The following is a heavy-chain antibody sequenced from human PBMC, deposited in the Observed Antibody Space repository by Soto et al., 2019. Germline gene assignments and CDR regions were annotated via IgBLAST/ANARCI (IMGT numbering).Heavy chain of an antibody. V-gene: IGHV4-59*08. CDR1: GGSISSYY. CDR2: IYYSGST. J-gene: IGHJ6*02. Sequence: PSETLSLTCTVSGGSISSYYWSWIRQPPGKGLEWIGYIYYSGSTNYNPSLKSRVTISVDTSKNQFSLKLSSVTAADTAVYYCARLHYQGVRGVIYYYGMDVWGQGTTVPVSS. CDR3: ARLHYQGVRGVIYYYGMDV. D-gene: IGHD3-10*01.